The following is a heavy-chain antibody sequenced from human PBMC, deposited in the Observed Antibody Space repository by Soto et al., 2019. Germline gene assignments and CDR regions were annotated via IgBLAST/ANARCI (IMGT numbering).Heavy chain of an antibody. CDR3: ARDRTSGGLFDY. CDR1: GYTFTSYY. Sequence: ASVKVSCKASGYTFTSYYMHWVRQAPGQGLEWMGMIGPSGGSKTYAQNFQGRVTMTRDTSTSTVYMELSSMRPEDTAVYYCARDRTSGGLFDYWGQGTLVTVSS. D-gene: IGHD2-15*01. J-gene: IGHJ4*02. CDR2: IGPSGGSK. V-gene: IGHV1-46*01.